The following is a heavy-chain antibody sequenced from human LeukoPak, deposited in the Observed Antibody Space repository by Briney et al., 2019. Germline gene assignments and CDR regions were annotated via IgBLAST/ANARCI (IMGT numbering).Heavy chain of an antibody. CDR1: GFTIGSYP. Sequence: GGSLRLSCAASGFTIGSYPMSWVRQAPGKGLEWVSVISDSGGSTYYADSVKGRFTISRDSSKNTLYLQMNSLRSDDTAVYYCARGNGVLRFLESGFDPWGQGTLVTVSS. CDR2: ISDSGGST. D-gene: IGHD3-3*01. CDR3: ARGNGVLRFLESGFDP. J-gene: IGHJ5*02. V-gene: IGHV3-23*01.